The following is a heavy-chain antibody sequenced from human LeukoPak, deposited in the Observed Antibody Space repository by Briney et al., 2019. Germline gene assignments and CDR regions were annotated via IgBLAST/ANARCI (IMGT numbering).Heavy chain of an antibody. Sequence: SETLSLTCTVSGGSISSGDYYWSWIRQPPGKGLEWIGYIYYSGSTYYNPSLKSRVTISVDTSKNQFSLKLSSVTAADTAVYYCARGHSSGWYSSLRYYGMDVWGQGTTVTVSS. D-gene: IGHD6-19*01. CDR1: GGSISSGDYY. CDR3: ARGHSSGWYSSLRYYGMDV. J-gene: IGHJ6*02. CDR2: IYYSGST. V-gene: IGHV4-30-4*01.